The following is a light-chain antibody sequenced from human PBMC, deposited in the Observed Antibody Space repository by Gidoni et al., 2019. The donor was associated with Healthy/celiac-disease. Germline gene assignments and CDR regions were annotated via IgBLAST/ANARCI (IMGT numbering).Light chain of an antibody. V-gene: IGKV4-1*01. J-gene: IGKJ2*01. CDR1: QSVLYSSNNKHY. Sequence: DIVMPQSPDSLAVSLGERATIHCKSSQSVLYSSNNKHYLAWYQQKPGQPPKLLIYWESTRESGVPDRFSGSGSGTDFTLTISSLQAEDVAVYYCQQYYSTPYTFGQGTKLEIK. CDR2: WES. CDR3: QQYYSTPYT.